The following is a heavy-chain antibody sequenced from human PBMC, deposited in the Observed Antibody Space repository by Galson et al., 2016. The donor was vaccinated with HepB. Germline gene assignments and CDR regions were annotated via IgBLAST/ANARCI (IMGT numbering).Heavy chain of an antibody. CDR1: GGSISSSSYY. Sequence: SETLSLTCSVSGGSISSSSYYWGWIRQPPGKGLEWIGSIYYSASTYYNPSLKSRVTISVDTSKNQFSLKLTSVTAADTAIYYCARRGIFGVVGGFDVWGQGTTVTVSS. V-gene: IGHV4-39*01. CDR3: ARRGIFGVVGGFDV. J-gene: IGHJ6*02. CDR2: IYYSAST. D-gene: IGHD3-3*01.